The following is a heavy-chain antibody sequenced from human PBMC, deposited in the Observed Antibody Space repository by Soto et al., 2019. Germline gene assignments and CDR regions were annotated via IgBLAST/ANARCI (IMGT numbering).Heavy chain of an antibody. Sequence: PSETLSLTCTVSGGSISSYYWSWIRQPPGKGLEWIGYIYYSGSTNYNPSLKSRVTISVDTSKNQFSLKLSSVTAADTAVYYCARDNGYYDSSGYYTLYYFDYWGQGTLVTVSS. J-gene: IGHJ4*02. CDR2: IYYSGST. CDR1: GGSISSYY. CDR3: ARDNGYYDSSGYYTLYYFDY. V-gene: IGHV4-59*01. D-gene: IGHD3-22*01.